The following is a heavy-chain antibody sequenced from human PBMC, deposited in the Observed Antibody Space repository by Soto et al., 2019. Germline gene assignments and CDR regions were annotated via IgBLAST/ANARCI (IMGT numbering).Heavy chain of an antibody. D-gene: IGHD3-3*01. Sequence: ASVKVSCKASGGTFSSYAISWVRQAPGQGLEWMGGIIPIFGTANYAQKFQGRVTITADESTSTAYMELGSLRSEDTAVYYCARDRSLRRRGIFGVVTRRGSYNWFDPWGQGTLVTVSS. V-gene: IGHV1-69*13. J-gene: IGHJ5*02. CDR3: ARDRSLRRRGIFGVVTRRGSYNWFDP. CDR2: IIPIFGTA. CDR1: GGTFSSYA.